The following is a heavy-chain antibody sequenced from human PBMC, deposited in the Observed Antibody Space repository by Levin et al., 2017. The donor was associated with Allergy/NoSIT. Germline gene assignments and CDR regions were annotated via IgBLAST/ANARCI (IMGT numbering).Heavy chain of an antibody. J-gene: IGHJ6*02. Sequence: PGGSLRLSCAASGFTFSSYAMSWVRQAPGKGLEWVSAISGSGGSTYYADSVKGRFTISRDNSKNTLYLQMNSLRAEDTAVYYCAKDSSGSYFYYYYGMDVWGQGTTVTVSS. CDR2: ISGSGGST. CDR1: GFTFSSYA. V-gene: IGHV3-23*01. CDR3: AKDSSGSYFYYYYGMDV. D-gene: IGHD1-26*01.